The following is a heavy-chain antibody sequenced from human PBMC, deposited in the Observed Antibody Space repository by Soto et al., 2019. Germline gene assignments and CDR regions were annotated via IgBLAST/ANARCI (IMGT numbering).Heavy chain of an antibody. Sequence: EVQLLESGGGLVQPGGSLRLSCVASGFSLNNYAMTWVRQAPGKGLDWVSSLSAGSPYYADSVKGRFTISRDDSKNTLFHQMNSLRAEDTAVYYCAKELRSTWFPLDSWGQGVLVSVSS. V-gene: IGHV3-23*01. J-gene: IGHJ4*02. CDR2: LSAGSP. CDR1: GFSLNNYA. CDR3: AKELRSTWFPLDS. D-gene: IGHD3-10*01.